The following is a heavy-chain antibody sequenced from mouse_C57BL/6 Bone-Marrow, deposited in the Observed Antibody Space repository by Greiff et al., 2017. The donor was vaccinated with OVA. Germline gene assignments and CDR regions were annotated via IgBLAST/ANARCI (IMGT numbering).Heavy chain of an antibody. V-gene: IGHV1-69*01. J-gene: IGHJ1*03. D-gene: IGHD1-1*01. Sequence: QVQLQQPGAELVMPGASVKLSCKASGYTFTSYWMHWVKQRPGQGLEWIGEIDPSDSYTNYTQKFKGKSTLTVDKSSSTAYMQLSRLTSEDSAVDYGARWNYGSSYWYFDVWGKGTTVTVSS. CDR1: GYTFTSYW. CDR2: IDPSDSYT. CDR3: ARWNYGSSYWYFDV.